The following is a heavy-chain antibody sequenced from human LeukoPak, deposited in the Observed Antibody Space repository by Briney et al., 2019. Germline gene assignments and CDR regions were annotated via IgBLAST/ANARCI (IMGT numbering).Heavy chain of an antibody. D-gene: IGHD3-22*01. V-gene: IGHV4-34*01. CDR2: INQSGST. Sequence: SETLSLTCAVYGGSFSGSYYSWVRQPPGKGLEWIGEINQSGSTYYNPSLTSRVTISVDTSKNKFSLRLSSVTAADTAVYYCARVTGYIVEDYFDYWGQGTLVTVSS. CDR3: ARVTGYIVEDYFDY. J-gene: IGHJ4*02. CDR1: GGSFSGSY.